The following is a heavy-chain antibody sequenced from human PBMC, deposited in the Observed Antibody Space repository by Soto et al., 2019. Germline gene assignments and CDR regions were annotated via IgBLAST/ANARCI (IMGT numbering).Heavy chain of an antibody. Sequence: GGSLRISCAACGFTVSSNYMGWVRQAPGKGLEWVSVIYSGGSTYYADSVKGRFTISRDNSKNTLYLQMNSLRAEDTAVYYCARHSEWIYYFDYWGQGTLLTVSS. D-gene: IGHD3-3*01. V-gene: IGHV3-53*01. CDR1: GFTVSSNY. CDR3: ARHSEWIYYFDY. CDR2: IYSGGST. J-gene: IGHJ4*02.